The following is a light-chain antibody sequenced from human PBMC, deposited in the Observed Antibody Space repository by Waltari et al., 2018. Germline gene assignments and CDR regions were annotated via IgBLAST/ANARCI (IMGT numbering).Light chain of an antibody. J-gene: IGLJ2*01. Sequence: QSVLTQPPPASGTPGQRVPISCSGSNSNIGSNYVYWYQQLPGTTPTLLISLDNRLPSCVPDRFSCSKSDASASLAISGRRSEDEADYYCAAWDNSLSGVIFGGGTKLTVL. CDR2: LDN. CDR1: NSNIGSNY. CDR3: AAWDNSLSGVI. V-gene: IGLV1-47*01.